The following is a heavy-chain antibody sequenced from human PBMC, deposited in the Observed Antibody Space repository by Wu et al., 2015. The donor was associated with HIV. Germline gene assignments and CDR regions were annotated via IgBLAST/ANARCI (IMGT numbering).Heavy chain of an antibody. CDR3: ATGGMAARPGVSYYYYYYMDV. Sequence: HVQLEQPGAVVKKPGASVTVPCKVSGYSLTDLAIQWVRQAPGKGLEWMGGFDPEDGETIYAQKFQGRVTMTEDTSTDTAYMELSSLRSEDTAVYYCATGGMAARPGVSYYYYYYMDVWGKGTTVTVSS. J-gene: IGHJ6*03. CDR2: FDPEDGET. V-gene: IGHV1-24*01. D-gene: IGHD6-6*01. CDR1: GYSLTDLA.